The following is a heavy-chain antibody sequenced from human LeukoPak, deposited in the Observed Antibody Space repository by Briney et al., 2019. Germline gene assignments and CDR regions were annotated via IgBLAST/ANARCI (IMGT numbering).Heavy chain of an antibody. J-gene: IGHJ6*02. CDR3: ARDPGYGDYVGIPLWYYGMDV. Sequence: GGSLRLSCAASGFTFSSYGMHWVRQAPGKGLEWVAVIWYDGSNKYYADSVKGRFTISRDNSKNTLYLQMNSLRAEDTAVYYCARDPGYGDYVGIPLWYYGMDVWGQGTTVTVSS. CDR1: GFTFSSYG. CDR2: IWYDGSNK. V-gene: IGHV3-33*01. D-gene: IGHD4-17*01.